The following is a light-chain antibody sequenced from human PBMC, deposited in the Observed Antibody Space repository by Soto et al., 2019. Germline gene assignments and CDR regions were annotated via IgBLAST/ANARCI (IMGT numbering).Light chain of an antibody. CDR3: QQWGT. CDR2: KAS. Sequence: DIQMTQSPSTLSASVGDRATITCRASQGISSWLAWYQQKPGKAPKLLIYKASSLESGVPSRFSGSGSGTEFTLTISSLQPDDFATYYCQQWGTFGQGTKVEIK. CDR1: QGISSW. V-gene: IGKV1-5*03. J-gene: IGKJ1*01.